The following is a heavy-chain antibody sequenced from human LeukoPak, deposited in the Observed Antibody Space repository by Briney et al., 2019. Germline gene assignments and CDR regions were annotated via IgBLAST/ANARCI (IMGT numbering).Heavy chain of an antibody. CDR2: ISSSSSYI. CDR1: GFTFSSYS. Sequence: PGGSLRLSCAASGFTFSSYSMNWVRQAPGKGLEWVSSISSSSSYIYYADSVKGRFTISRDNAKNSLYLQTNSLGAEDTAVYYCARGDTVTMFRALWYWGQGTLVTVSS. CDR3: ARGDTVTMFRALWY. J-gene: IGHJ4*02. D-gene: IGHD4-17*01. V-gene: IGHV3-21*01.